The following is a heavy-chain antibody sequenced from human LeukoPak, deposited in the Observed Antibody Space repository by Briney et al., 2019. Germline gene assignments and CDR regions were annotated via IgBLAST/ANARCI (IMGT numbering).Heavy chain of an antibody. CDR1: GFSFDDYA. V-gene: IGHV3-9*01. D-gene: IGHD5/OR15-5a*01. Sequence: AGGSLRLSCAASGFSFDDYAMYWVRQAPGKGLEWVSGISWNSNSRGYVDSVKGRFTISRDNAKNSLYLQMNSLRAEGTALYYCAKSRYSVYDDGRNYFDYWGQGTLVTVSS. CDR3: AKSRYSVYDDGRNYFDY. CDR2: ISWNSNSR. J-gene: IGHJ4*02.